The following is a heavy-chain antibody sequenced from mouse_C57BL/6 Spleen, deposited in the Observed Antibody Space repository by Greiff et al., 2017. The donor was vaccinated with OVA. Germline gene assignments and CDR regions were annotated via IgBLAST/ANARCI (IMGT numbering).Heavy chain of an antibody. D-gene: IGHD2-2*01. CDR3: ARGAYGYDLDY. CDR2: IDPSDSYT. Sequence: QVQLQQSGAELVRPGTSVKLSCKASGYTFTSYWMHWVKQRPGQGLEWIGVIDPSDSYTNYNQKFKGKATLTVDTSSSTAYMQLSSLTSEDSAVYYCARGAYGYDLDYWGQGTTLTVSS. V-gene: IGHV1-59*01. CDR1: GYTFTSYW. J-gene: IGHJ2*01.